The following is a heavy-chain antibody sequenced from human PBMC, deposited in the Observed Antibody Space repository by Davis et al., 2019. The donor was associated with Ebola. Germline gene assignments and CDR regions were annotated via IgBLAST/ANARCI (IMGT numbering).Heavy chain of an antibody. CDR1: GGSISSSSYY. J-gene: IGHJ4*02. CDR2: IYYSGST. V-gene: IGHV4-39*07. Sequence: PSETLSLTCTVSGGSISSSSYYWGWIRQPPGKGLEWIGSIYYSGSTYYNPSLKSRVTISVDTSKNQFSLKLSSVTAADTAVYYCARWGIAAPVDYWGQGTLVTVSS. D-gene: IGHD6-13*01. CDR3: ARWGIAAPVDY.